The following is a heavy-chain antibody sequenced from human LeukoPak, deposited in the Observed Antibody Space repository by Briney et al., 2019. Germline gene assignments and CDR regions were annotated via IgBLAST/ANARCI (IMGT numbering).Heavy chain of an antibody. CDR3: AKMAPAFDY. J-gene: IGHJ4*02. CDR2: ISNSGDRT. D-gene: IGHD5-24*01. V-gene: IGHV3-23*01. CDR1: GFTISSYG. Sequence: GGSLRLSCAASGFTISSYGMSWVRQAPGNGLEWVSIISNSGDRTYYVDSVKGRFTISRDNSKNTLYLQMNSLRAEDTAVYYCAKMAPAFDYWGQGTLVTVSS.